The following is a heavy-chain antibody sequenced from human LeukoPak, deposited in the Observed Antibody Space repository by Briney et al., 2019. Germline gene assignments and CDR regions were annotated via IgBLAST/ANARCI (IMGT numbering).Heavy chain of an antibody. J-gene: IGHJ4*02. V-gene: IGHV3-30*02. CDR1: GFTFSSYG. Sequence: PGGSLRLSCAASGFTFSSYGMHWVRQAPGKGLEWVALIRYDGSNKYYADSVKGRFTISRDSSKNTLYLQMNSLRAEDTAVYYSAPGAYGDLPSGFDYWGQGTLVTVSS. D-gene: IGHD4-17*01. CDR2: IRYDGSNK. CDR3: APGAYGDLPSGFDY.